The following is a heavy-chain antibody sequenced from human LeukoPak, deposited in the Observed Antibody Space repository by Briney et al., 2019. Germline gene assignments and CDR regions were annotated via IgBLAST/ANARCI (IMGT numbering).Heavy chain of an antibody. CDR3: AGVRLGSSGFSEYFEH. CDR2: ISQSART. CDR1: GGSISNNW. V-gene: IGHV4-4*02. Sequence: PSGTLSLTCAVTGGSISNNWWTWVRQPPGKGLEWIGEISQSARTNYNPSLKSRVTMSIDKSRNQFSLRMSSATAADTAVYYCAGVRLGSSGFSEYFEHWGQGTLVTVSS. J-gene: IGHJ1*01. D-gene: IGHD3-22*01.